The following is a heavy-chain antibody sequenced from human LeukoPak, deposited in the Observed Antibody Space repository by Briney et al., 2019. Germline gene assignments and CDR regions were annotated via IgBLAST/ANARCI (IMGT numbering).Heavy chain of an antibody. J-gene: IGHJ5*02. CDR1: GYTFTSYD. CDR3: ATSYYDFSSGYLGLLPQYNWFDP. CDR2: MNPNSGNT. V-gene: IGHV1-8*01. Sequence: ASVKVSCKASGYTFTSYDINWVRQATGQGLEWMGWMNPNSGNTGYAQKFQGRVTMTWNTSISTAYMELSSLRSEDTAVYYCATSYYDFSSGYLGLLPQYNWFDPWGQGTLVTVSS. D-gene: IGHD3-3*01.